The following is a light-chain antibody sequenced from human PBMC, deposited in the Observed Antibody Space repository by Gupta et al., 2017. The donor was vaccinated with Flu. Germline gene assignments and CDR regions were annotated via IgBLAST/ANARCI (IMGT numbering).Light chain of an antibody. CDR2: GAS. CDR3: QAFGSRPYR. J-gene: IGKJ2*03. Sequence: IVLTQSPGTLSLSPGERATPSCRASQSVSSRYLAWYQQKPGQGPMLRNYGASSKATGIPDRFCGSGSWTEFTLTISTLEAEDFGVHYCQAFGSRPYRFGQGTQAEIK. V-gene: IGKV3-20*01. CDR1: QSVSSRY.